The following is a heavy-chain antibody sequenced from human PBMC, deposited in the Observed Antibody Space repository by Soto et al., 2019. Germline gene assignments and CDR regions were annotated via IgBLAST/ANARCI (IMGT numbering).Heavy chain of an antibody. D-gene: IGHD3-3*01. CDR1: GFTFSSYE. Sequence: EVQLVESGGGLVQPGGSLRLSCAASGFTFSSYEMNWVRQAPGKGLEWVSYISSSGSTIYYADSVKGRFTIPRDNAKNSLYLQMNSLSAEDTAVYYGARAVGRGNIRFWEWLFPHPFDYWGQGTLVTVSS. CDR2: ISSSGSTI. J-gene: IGHJ4*02. CDR3: ARAVGRGNIRFWEWLFPHPFDY. V-gene: IGHV3-48*03.